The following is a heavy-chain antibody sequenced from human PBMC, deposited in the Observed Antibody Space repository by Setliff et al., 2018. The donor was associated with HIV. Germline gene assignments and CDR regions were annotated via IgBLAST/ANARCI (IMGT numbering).Heavy chain of an antibody. CDR3: GRTGTTVTFDI. V-gene: IGHV4-39*01. J-gene: IGHJ3*02. CDR1: GGSITDYAYY. Sequence: PSETLSLTCTVSGGSITDYAYYWAWIRQSPGKGLEWIGNIFHTGFAHYNPSFRSRVTMSVDTSKSQFSLKLSSVTAADTAVYYCGRTGTTVTFDIWGQGTMVTVSS. CDR2: IFHTGFA. D-gene: IGHD1-1*01.